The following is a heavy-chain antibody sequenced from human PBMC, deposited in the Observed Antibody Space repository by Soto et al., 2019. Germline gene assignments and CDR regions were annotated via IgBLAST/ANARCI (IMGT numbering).Heavy chain of an antibody. CDR1: GYTFTGYY. V-gene: IGHV1-2*02. CDR3: TSNKPIAARTYYYYGMDV. Sequence: QVQLVQSGAEVKKPGSSVKVSCKASGYTFTGYYMHWVRQAPGQGLEWMGWINPNSGGTNYAQKFQGRVTMTRDTSISTAYMELSRMRSHDTAAYYCTSNKPIAARTYYYYGMDVWGQGTTVTVSS. D-gene: IGHD6-6*01. J-gene: IGHJ6*02. CDR2: INPNSGGT.